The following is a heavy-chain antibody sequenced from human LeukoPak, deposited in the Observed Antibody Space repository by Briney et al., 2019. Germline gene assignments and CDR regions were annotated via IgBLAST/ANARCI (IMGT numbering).Heavy chain of an antibody. CDR1: GFTFSTYL. V-gene: IGHV3-74*01. J-gene: IGHJ4*02. CDR2: INTDGSTT. Sequence: GSLRLSCAASGFTFSTYLLHWVRPAPPKGLVWVPRINTDGSTTRLADSVKGRFTISRDNAKNTLYLQMNSLRAEDTAVYYCARPKNSYDGSGTSGYWGQGTLVTVSS. D-gene: IGHD3-22*01. CDR3: ARPKNSYDGSGTSGY.